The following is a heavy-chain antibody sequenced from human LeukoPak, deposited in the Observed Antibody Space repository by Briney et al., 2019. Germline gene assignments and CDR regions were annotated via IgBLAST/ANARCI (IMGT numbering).Heavy chain of an antibody. J-gene: IGHJ4*02. CDR3: ARGRNGYSSSWYFGGAALVY. CDR1: GGSFSGYY. CDR2: IKHSGST. V-gene: IGHV4-34*01. D-gene: IGHD6-13*01. Sequence: SETLSLTCAVYGGSFSGYYWSWIRQPPGKGLEWIGEIKHSGSTNYNPSLKSRVTISVDTSKNQFSLKLSSATAADTAVYYCARGRNGYSSSWYFGGAALVYWGQGTLVTV.